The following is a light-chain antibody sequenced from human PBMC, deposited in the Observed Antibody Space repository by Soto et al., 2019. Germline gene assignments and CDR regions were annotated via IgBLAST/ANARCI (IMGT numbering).Light chain of an antibody. CDR3: QQYHNWPPLI. J-gene: IGKJ4*01. CDR2: GAS. V-gene: IGKV3-15*01. CDR1: QSVSSN. Sequence: EIVMTQSPATLSVSPGERATLSCRASQSVSSNLAWYQQKPGQAPRLLIYGASTRATGIPARFSGSGSGTEFTLTISSLQSEDFALYYCQQYHNWPPLIFGGVTKVEIK.